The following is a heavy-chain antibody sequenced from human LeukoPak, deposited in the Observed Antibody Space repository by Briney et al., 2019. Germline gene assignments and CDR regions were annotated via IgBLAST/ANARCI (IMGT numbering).Heavy chain of an antibody. CDR1: GFTFSSYG. CDR2: IRYDGNNE. V-gene: IGHV3-30*02. J-gene: IGHJ4*02. CDR3: ATYRQVLLPFES. D-gene: IGHD2-8*02. Sequence: GGSLRLSCAASGFTFSSYGMHWVRQAPGKGLEWVAFIRYDGNNEYYADSVKGRFTISRDNSKNTLYLQMHSLRAEDTAVYYCATYRQVLLPFESWGQGTLVTVSS.